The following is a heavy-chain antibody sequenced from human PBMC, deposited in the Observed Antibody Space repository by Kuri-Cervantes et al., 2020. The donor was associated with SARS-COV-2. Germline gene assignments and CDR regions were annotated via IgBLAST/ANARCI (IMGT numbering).Heavy chain of an antibody. Sequence: GESLKISCVASGFTLSRYTMNWVRQAPGKALEWVSSISGSGSYIYYADSVKGRFTISRDNAKNSLYLQMNSLRAEDTAVYYCARSDFWSGYYFDYWGQGTLVTVSS. V-gene: IGHV3-21*01. CDR3: ARSDFWSGYYFDY. CDR1: GFTLSRYT. CDR2: ISGSGSYI. J-gene: IGHJ4*02. D-gene: IGHD3-3*01.